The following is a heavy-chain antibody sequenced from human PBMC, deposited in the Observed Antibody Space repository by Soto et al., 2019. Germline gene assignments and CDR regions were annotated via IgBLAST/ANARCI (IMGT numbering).Heavy chain of an antibody. Sequence: VQLVESGGGVVQAGGSLGLSRTASGYTFSTYGMHWVRQAPGKGPEWVAVMSHDGSHKAFLDSVKGRFIISRDNSKNTLYLQMNSLRPDDTAVYYCARLPRSGWDHYYYGMDVWGQGTTVIVSS. J-gene: IGHJ6*02. CDR1: GYTFSTYG. D-gene: IGHD6-19*01. V-gene: IGHV3-30*03. CDR3: ARLPRSGWDHYYYGMDV. CDR2: MSHDGSHK.